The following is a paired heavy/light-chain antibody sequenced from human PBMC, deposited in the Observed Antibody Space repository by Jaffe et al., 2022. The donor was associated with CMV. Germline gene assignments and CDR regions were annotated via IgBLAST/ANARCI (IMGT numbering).Heavy chain of an antibody. CDR2: INVKYDKA. CDR1: GGSFSSSV. J-gene: IGHJ5*01. CDR3: ARRGGYMENWLDS. V-gene: IGHV1-69*01. Sequence: QVQLVQSGAEVKKPGSSVKVSCKDSGGSFSSSVINWLRQAPGQGPEWMGEINVKYDKANYAQKFQGRLTITADESTSTAYMELTSLTSEDSVIYYCARRGGYMENWLDSWGQGTLVTVSS. D-gene: IGHD3-16*02.
Light chain of an antibody. J-gene: IGKJ1*01. CDR2: DAS. V-gene: IGKV3-20*01. CDR1: QSVRSSY. CDR3: QQYGSPPWT. Sequence: EIVLTQSPGTLSLSPGERATLSCRASQSVRSSYVAWYQQKPGQAPRLLMYDASTRATGIPDRFSGSGSDTDFTLSISRLETEDFAVYYCQQYGSPPWTFGHGTKVEI.